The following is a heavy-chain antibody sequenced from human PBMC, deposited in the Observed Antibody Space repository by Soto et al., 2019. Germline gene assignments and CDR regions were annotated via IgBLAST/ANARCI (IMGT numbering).Heavy chain of an antibody. Sequence: QVQLQESGPGLVKPSGTLSLTCAVSGGSISSSNWWSWVRQPPRKGLEWIGEIYHSGSTNYNPSLKSRVTLAVDKSKNQFSLRLRSVTAADTAVYYCARGVGSTAVAGQFDSWGQGTLVTVSS. J-gene: IGHJ4*02. CDR1: GGSISSSNW. V-gene: IGHV4-4*02. CDR3: ARGVGSTAVAGQFDS. D-gene: IGHD6-19*01. CDR2: IYHSGST.